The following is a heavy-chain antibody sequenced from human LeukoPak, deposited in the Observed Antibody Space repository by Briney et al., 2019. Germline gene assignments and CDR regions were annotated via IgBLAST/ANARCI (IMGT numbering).Heavy chain of an antibody. J-gene: IGHJ4*02. CDR1: GFTFSSYS. D-gene: IGHD4/OR15-4a*01. CDR3: ARDQGGATMVLSDY. Sequence: PGGSLRLSCAASGFTFSSYSMNWVRQAPGKGLEWVSSISSSSSYIYYADSVKGRFTISRDNAKNSLYLQMNSLRAEDTAVYYCARDQGGATMVLSDYWGQGTLVTVSS. V-gene: IGHV3-21*01. CDR2: ISSSSSYI.